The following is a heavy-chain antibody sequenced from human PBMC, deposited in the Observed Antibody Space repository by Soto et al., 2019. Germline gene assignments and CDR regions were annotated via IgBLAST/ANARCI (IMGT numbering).Heavy chain of an antibody. D-gene: IGHD3-22*01. V-gene: IGHV3-21*01. CDR1: GFTFSSYS. CDR3: ARVVDYCDPYYSYGMDV. J-gene: IGHJ6*02. Sequence: EVQLVESGGGLVKPGGSLRLSCAASGFTFSSYSMNWVRQAPGKGLEWVSSISCSTSYIYYADSVKGRFTISRDNAKNXXYLQMNSLSAEDTAVYYCARVVDYCDPYYSYGMDVWGQGTTVTVSS. CDR2: ISCSTSYI.